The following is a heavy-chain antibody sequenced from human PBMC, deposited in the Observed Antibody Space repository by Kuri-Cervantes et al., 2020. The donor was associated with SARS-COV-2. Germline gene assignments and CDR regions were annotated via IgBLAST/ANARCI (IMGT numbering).Heavy chain of an antibody. CDR1: GGSFSGYY. Sequence: SETLSLTCAVYGGSFSGYYWCWNRQPPGKGLEWIGEINHSGSTNYNPSLKSRVTISVDTSKNQFSLKLSSVTAADTAVYYCARVKGWNDRHYYYYYGMDVWGQGTTVTVSS. CDR2: INHSGST. V-gene: IGHV4-34*01. CDR3: ARVKGWNDRHYYYYYGMDV. D-gene: IGHD1-1*01. J-gene: IGHJ6*02.